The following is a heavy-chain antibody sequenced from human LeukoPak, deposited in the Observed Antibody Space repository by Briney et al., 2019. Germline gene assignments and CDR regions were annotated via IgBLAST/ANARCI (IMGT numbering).Heavy chain of an antibody. CDR1: GYSFSIFG. J-gene: IGHJ4*02. CDR3: ARAGAAVTTHFDQ. D-gene: IGHD4-17*01. Sequence: ASVKVSCKASGYSFSIFGISWVRQALGQGLEWMGWVSASNGNTNYAQQLQGRVTMTTDTSTTTAYLELRSLRSDDTAVYYCARAGAAVTTHFDQWGQGTLVTVSS. CDR2: VSASNGNT. V-gene: IGHV1-18*01.